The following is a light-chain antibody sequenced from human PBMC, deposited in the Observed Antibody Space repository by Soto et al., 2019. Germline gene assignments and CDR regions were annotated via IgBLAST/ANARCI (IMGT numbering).Light chain of an antibody. Sequence: QPVLTQSPSASASLGASVKLTCTLSSAHSLFAIAWHQQQQDKGPRFLMKLNNDGSHTKGDGIPDRCSGSSSGAERYLTSSSLQSEDEADYYCQTWGSGIIFGGGTKLTVL. CDR2: LNNDGSH. CDR1: SAHSLFA. V-gene: IGLV4-69*01. J-gene: IGLJ2*01. CDR3: QTWGSGII.